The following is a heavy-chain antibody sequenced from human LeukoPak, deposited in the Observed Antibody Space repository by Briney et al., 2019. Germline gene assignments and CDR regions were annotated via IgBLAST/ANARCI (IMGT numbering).Heavy chain of an antibody. CDR3: ARGSSGCLD. D-gene: IGHD6-19*01. J-gene: IGHJ4*02. CDR2: ISSSSVYI. Sequence: GGSLRLSCAASGFTFSSYSMNWVRQAPGKGLEWVSSISSSSVYINYADSVKGRFTISRDNAKNSLYLQMNSLRAEDTAVYYCARGSSGCLDWGQGTLVTVSS. V-gene: IGHV3-21*01. CDR1: GFTFSSYS.